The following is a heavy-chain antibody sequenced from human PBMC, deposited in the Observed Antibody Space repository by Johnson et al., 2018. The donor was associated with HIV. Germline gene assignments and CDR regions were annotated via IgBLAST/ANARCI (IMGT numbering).Heavy chain of an antibody. Sequence: EVQLVESGGVLVQPGGSLRLSCAASGFAFRTYWMVWVRQVPGKRPVWVARIYNDGSRTTYADSVRGRFTISRDNAKYTVDLQMNSLRVEDTALYYCARVIAVAGKILAFDIWGQGTMVTVSS. V-gene: IGHV3-74*03. J-gene: IGHJ3*02. CDR2: IYNDGSRT. CDR3: ARVIAVAGKILAFDI. CDR1: GFAFRTYW. D-gene: IGHD6-19*01.